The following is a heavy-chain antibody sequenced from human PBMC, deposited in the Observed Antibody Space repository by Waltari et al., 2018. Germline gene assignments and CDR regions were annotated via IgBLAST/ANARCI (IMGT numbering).Heavy chain of an antibody. V-gene: IGHV3-74*03. J-gene: IGHJ6*03. D-gene: IGHD2-21*02. CDR2: INGDGITT. CDR3: ARGLPGMSYMAV. Sequence: EVQLVESGGGLVQPGGALRLACAGPGSTSRNYWMYWVRLAPGKGLVWVSRINGDGITTTYADSVKGRFTISSDNAKNTLYLQMNSLRAEDTAVYYCARGLPGMSYMAVWGKGTTVTVSS. CDR1: GSTSRNYW.